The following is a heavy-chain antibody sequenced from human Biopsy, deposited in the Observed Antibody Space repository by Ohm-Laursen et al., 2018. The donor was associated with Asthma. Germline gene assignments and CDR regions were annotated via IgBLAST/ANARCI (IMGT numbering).Heavy chain of an antibody. V-gene: IGHV1-69*13. CDR1: GGTLSNFA. CDR3: ARCRVGYSSGWSLLLKKIYYSGMDV. D-gene: IGHD6-19*01. J-gene: IGHJ6*02. CDR2: IMTVFGTT. Sequence: SVKVSCKAPGGTLSNFAISWVRQAPGQGLEWLGGIMTVFGTTNFAQKFQGRVTITADESTSTAYMEVTSLRSEDTAIYYCARCRVGYSSGWSLLLKKIYYSGMDVWGQGTAVTVSS.